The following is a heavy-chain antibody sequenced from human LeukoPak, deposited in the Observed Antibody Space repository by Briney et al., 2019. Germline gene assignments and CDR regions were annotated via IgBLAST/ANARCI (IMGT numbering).Heavy chain of an antibody. D-gene: IGHD2-15*01. Sequence: GASVKVSCKASGGTFSSYAISWVRQAPGQGLEWMGGIIPIFGTANYAQKFQGRVTITTDESTSTAYMELSSLRSEDTAVYYCARVGQGYCSGGSCYPPDYWGQGTLVTVSS. CDR2: IIPIFGTA. J-gene: IGHJ4*02. V-gene: IGHV1-69*05. CDR1: GGTFSSYA. CDR3: ARVGQGYCSGGSCYPPDY.